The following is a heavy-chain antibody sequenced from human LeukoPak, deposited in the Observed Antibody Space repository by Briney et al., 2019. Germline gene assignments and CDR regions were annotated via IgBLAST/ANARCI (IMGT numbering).Heavy chain of an antibody. CDR3: ARGCTARIAVAAPCY. CDR1: GFTFSSYS. D-gene: IGHD6-19*01. CDR2: ISSSSSYI. V-gene: IGHV3-21*01. Sequence: GGSLRLSCAASGFTFSSYSMNWVRQAPGKGLEWVSSISSSSSYIYYADSVKGRFTISRDNAKNSLYLQMNSLRAEDTAVYYCARGCTARIAVAAPCYWGQGTLVTVSS. J-gene: IGHJ4*02.